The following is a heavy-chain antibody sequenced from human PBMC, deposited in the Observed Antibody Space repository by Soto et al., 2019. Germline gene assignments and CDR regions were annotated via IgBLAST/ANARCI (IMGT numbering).Heavy chain of an antibody. D-gene: IGHD4-17*01. J-gene: IGHJ4*02. Sequence: SETLSLTCNVSGASVSHGYWSWIRQPPGKGLEWIGFMYFGGSFNYNPSLTSRATISVETSKNQFSMKLTSVTASDTAVYYCARDRHDYGDFGYWGQGTLVTVSS. CDR3: ARDRHDYGDFGY. V-gene: IGHV4-59*02. CDR1: GASVSHGY. CDR2: MYFGGSF.